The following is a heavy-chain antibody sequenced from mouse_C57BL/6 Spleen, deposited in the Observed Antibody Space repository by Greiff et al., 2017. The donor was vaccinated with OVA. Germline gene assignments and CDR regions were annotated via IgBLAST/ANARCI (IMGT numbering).Heavy chain of an antibody. V-gene: IGHV1-52*01. CDR2: IDPSDSET. CDR1: GYTFTSYW. CDR3: ARGPLRFFDD. J-gene: IGHJ2*01. Sequence: QVHVKQSGAELVRPGSSVKLSCKASGYTFTSYWMHWVKQRPIQGLEWIGNIDPSDSETHYNQKFKDKATLTVDKSSSTAYMQLSSLTSEDSAVYYCARGPLRFFDDWGKGTTLTVSS. D-gene: IGHD1-2*01.